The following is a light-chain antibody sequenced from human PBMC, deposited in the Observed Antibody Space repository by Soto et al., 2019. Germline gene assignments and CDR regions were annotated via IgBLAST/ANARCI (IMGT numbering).Light chain of an antibody. J-gene: IGKJ2*01. CDR1: QDIGNY. Sequence: DIQMTQSPSSLSASVGDRVTIACQANQDIGNYLNWYQQKPGKAPRLLIYDASNLAIGVPSRFSGSGSGTDFTFTISNLQPEDIATYYCQQYDTLPPYTFGQGTKVELK. V-gene: IGKV1-33*01. CDR3: QQYDTLPPYT. CDR2: DAS.